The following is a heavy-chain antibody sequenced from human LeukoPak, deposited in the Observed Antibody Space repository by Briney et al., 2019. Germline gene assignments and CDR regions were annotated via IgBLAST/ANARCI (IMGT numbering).Heavy chain of an antibody. CDR1: GFTFSSSA. J-gene: IGHJ5*02. CDR2: ISASGGST. CDR3: AREPEYSSSSASWFDP. V-gene: IGHV3-23*01. D-gene: IGHD6-6*01. Sequence: GGSLRLSCAASGFTFSSSAMSWVRQVPGKGLEWVSGISASGGSTYYADSVRGRFTISRDNSKNTLYVQMNSLRDEDTAVYYCAREPEYSSSSASWFDPWGQGTLVTVSS.